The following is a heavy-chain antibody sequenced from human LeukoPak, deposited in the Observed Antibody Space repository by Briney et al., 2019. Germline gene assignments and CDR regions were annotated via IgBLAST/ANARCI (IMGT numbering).Heavy chain of an antibody. CDR3: ARASEPAPFDY. J-gene: IGHJ4*02. CDR2: INPSGGST. D-gene: IGHD1-14*01. V-gene: IGHV1-46*01. Sequence: ASVKVSCKASGYTFTSYYMHWVRQAPGQGLEWMGIINPSGGSTSYAQKFQGRVTMTRDTSTSTVYMELSRLRSDDTAVYYCARASEPAPFDYWGQGTLVTVSS. CDR1: GYTFTSYY.